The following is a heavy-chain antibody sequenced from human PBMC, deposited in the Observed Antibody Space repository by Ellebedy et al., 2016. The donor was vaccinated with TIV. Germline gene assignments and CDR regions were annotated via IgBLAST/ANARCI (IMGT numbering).Heavy chain of an antibody. Sequence: GGSLRLXXAASGFTVSSNYMTWVRQAPGKGLEWVALITYDGRNAEYADSVKGRFTISRDKSNNTVSLQMNSLRVEDTAAYFCARDRVGGFDHWGQGTLITVSS. V-gene: IGHV3-30*03. D-gene: IGHD1-26*01. J-gene: IGHJ5*02. CDR1: GFTVSSNY. CDR3: ARDRVGGFDH. CDR2: ITYDGRNA.